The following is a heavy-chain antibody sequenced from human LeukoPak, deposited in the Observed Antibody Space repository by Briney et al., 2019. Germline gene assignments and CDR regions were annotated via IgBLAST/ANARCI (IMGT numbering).Heavy chain of an antibody. CDR3: ARQGSIAVAAPGGDWFDP. Sequence: GESLKISCQGSGYTFTNFWIGWVRQMPGKGLEWMGIVYPGDSDTRYSPSFQGQVTISADKSISTAYLQWSSLKASDTAMYYCARQGSIAVAAPGGDWFDPWGQGTLVTVSS. D-gene: IGHD6-19*01. J-gene: IGHJ5*02. CDR2: VYPGDSDT. V-gene: IGHV5-51*01. CDR1: GYTFTNFW.